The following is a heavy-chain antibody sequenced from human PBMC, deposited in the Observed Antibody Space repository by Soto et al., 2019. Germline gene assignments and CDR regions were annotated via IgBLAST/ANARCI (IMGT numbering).Heavy chain of an antibody. CDR1: GFTFSSYG. V-gene: IGHV3-33*01. CDR2: IWYDGSKQ. J-gene: IGHJ4*02. CDR3: ARDPGVTNYYFDY. Sequence: QVQLVESGGGVVQPGTSLRLSCAPSGFTFSSYGMHWVRQAPGKGLEWVAVIWYDGSKQYYADSVKGRFTISRDNSKNTLYLQMNSLRAEDTAVYSCARDPGVTNYYFDYWGQGTLVTVSS. D-gene: IGHD3-3*01.